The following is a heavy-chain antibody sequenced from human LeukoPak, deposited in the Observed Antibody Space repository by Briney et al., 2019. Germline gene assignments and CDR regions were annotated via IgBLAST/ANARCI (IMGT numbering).Heavy chain of an antibody. CDR2: INHSGST. J-gene: IGHJ4*02. CDR1: GGSFSGYY. Sequence: SETLSFTCAVYGGSFSGYYWSWIRQPPGKGLEWIGEINHSGSTNYNPSLKGRVTISVDTSKNQFSLKLSSVTAAGTAVYYCARGLNLPDYWGQGTLVTVSS. CDR3: ARGLNLPDY. V-gene: IGHV4-34*01.